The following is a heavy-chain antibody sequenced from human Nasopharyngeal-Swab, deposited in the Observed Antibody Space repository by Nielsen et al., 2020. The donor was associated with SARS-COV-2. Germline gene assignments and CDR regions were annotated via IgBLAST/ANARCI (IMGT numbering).Heavy chain of an antibody. J-gene: IGHJ4*02. Sequence: GESLKISCTPSGFTFSDYAMNWVRLAPGKGLEWVAFISFDGTDKYYADSVKGRLTISRDNSKNTLSLQMNSLKFEDTAVYYCAKDEDSSPSQRGYWGQGTLVTVSS. CDR1: GFTFSDYA. CDR2: ISFDGTDK. D-gene: IGHD6-6*01. V-gene: IGHV3-30*18. CDR3: AKDEDSSPSQRGY.